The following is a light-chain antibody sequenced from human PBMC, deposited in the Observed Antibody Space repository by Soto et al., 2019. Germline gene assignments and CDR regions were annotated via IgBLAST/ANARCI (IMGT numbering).Light chain of an antibody. Sequence: EIVLTQSPGTLSLSPGERATLSCRASQSVSSSYLAWYQQKPGQAPRLLIYGASSRATGIPDRFSGSGSGTDFSLTSSRLEPEDFAVYYCEQYGGAPPVTFGEGTKVETK. CDR2: GAS. J-gene: IGKJ4*01. CDR1: QSVSSSY. CDR3: EQYGGAPPVT. V-gene: IGKV3-20*01.